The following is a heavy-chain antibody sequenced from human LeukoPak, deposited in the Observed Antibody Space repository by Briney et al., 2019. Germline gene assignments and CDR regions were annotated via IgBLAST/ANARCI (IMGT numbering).Heavy chain of an antibody. D-gene: IGHD1-26*01. CDR1: GFSLSTHG. CDR2: MWHDGTRE. J-gene: IGHJ4*02. Sequence: GGSLRLSCAASGFSLSTHGMHWVRQAPGKGLEWVAGMWHDGTREDYADSVKGRFTISRDLSKNTLNLQMNSLRVEDTAMFYCARDLSYGSLDFRGQGTLITVSS. V-gene: IGHV3-33*01. CDR3: ARDLSYGSLDF.